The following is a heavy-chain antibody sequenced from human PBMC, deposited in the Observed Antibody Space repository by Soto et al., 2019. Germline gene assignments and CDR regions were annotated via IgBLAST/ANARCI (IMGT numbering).Heavy chain of an antibody. CDR3: ARGFNKDGMGV. J-gene: IGHJ6*02. Sequence: SQTVSRTGVSCGGLDSTKGAAWTWIRQSPSRGLEWLGRIYYRSKWFNEYALSVKSRITISPDTSKNQFSLQLKSVTPDDTAVYYCARGFNKDGMGVWGQGTTVTVSS. CDR1: GGLDSTKGAA. CDR2: IYYRSKWFN. V-gene: IGHV6-1*01.